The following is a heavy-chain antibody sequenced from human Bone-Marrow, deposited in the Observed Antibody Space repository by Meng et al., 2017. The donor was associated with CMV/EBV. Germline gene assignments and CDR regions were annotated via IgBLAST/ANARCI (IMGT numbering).Heavy chain of an antibody. CDR3: ARRPSGFDI. CDR1: GGSIGSSSSY. V-gene: IGHV4-39*01. CDR2: IYYNGNT. Sequence: LTCTVSGGSIGSSSSYWAWIRQSPGKGLEWIGGIYYNGNTNYNPSLKSRITISVDTSKNQFSLKLSSVTAADTAVYYCARRPSGFDIWAKGQWSPSPQ. J-gene: IGHJ3*02.